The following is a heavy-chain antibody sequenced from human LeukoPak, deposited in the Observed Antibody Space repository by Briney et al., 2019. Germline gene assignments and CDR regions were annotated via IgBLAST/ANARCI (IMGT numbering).Heavy chain of an antibody. CDR2: IYHSGST. CDR3: ARSRRSWSTFDY. D-gene: IGHD6-13*01. V-gene: IGHV4-38-2*02. CDR1: GYSISSGYY. Sequence: SETLSLTCTVSGYSISSGYYWGWIRQPPGKGLEWIGNIYHSGSTYYNPSLKSRVTISVDTSKNQFSLKLTAVTATDTAVYYCARSRRSWSTFDYWGQGTLVTVSS. J-gene: IGHJ4*02.